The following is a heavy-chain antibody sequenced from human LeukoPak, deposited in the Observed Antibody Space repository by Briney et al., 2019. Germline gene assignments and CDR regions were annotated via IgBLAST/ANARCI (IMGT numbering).Heavy chain of an antibody. CDR1: GVSVGSSPYY. CDR3: ARNAGLITFGGVIS. CDR2: VSYSGRP. V-gene: IGHV4-39*07. Sequence: SETLSLTCTVSGVSVGSSPYYWAWVRQPPGRELDWIVSVSYSGRPSYTPSLESRVTISVDTSKNQFFLQFNSVTAADTAVYYCARNAGLITFGGVISWGQGTLVTVSS. J-gene: IGHJ5*02. D-gene: IGHD3-16*01.